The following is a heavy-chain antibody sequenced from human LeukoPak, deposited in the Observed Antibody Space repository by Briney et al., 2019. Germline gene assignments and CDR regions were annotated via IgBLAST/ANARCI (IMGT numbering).Heavy chain of an antibody. Sequence: SETLSLTCSVSSDSISSSGHFWSWIRHHPGKGLESIGYIYYTGSAYYNPSLQSRLTMSVDTSKNQFSLNLRSVTAADTAVYYCARGYGPFDPWGQGILVTVSS. CDR3: ARGYGPFDP. D-gene: IGHD5-12*01. CDR1: SDSISSSGHF. J-gene: IGHJ5*02. V-gene: IGHV4-31*03. CDR2: IYYTGSA.